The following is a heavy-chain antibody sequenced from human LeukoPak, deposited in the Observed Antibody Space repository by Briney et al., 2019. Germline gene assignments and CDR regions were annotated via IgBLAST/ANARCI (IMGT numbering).Heavy chain of an antibody. CDR2: INHSGST. J-gene: IGHJ5*02. D-gene: IGHD4-17*01. Sequence: PSETLSLTCAVYGGSFSGYYWSWIRQPPGKGLEWIGEINHSGSTNYNPSLKSRVTISVDTSKNQFSLKLSSVTAADTAVYYCARAYGDYDWFDPWGQGTLVTVSS. CDR3: ARAYGDYDWFDP. CDR1: GGSFSGYY. V-gene: IGHV4-34*01.